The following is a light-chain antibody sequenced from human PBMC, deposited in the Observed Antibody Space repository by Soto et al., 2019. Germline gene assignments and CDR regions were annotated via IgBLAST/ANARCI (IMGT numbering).Light chain of an antibody. CDR1: QSVSSN. J-gene: IGKJ2*01. Sequence: EIVMTQSPATLSVSPGERATLSCRASQSVSSNLAWYRQKPGQAPRLLIYGASTRATGIPARFSGSGSGTEFTLTISSLQSEDFAVYYCQQYNNWQKAFGQGTKLEIK. CDR3: QQYNNWQKA. CDR2: GAS. V-gene: IGKV3-15*01.